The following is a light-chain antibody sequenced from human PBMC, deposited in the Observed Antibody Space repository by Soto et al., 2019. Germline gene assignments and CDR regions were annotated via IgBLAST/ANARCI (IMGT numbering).Light chain of an antibody. J-gene: IGKJ1*01. CDR1: QGISNY. Sequence: DIQMTQSPSSLSASVGDRVTITCRASQGISNYLAWYQQKPGKVPKLLIYAASTLQSGVPSRFSGSGSGTDFTLTISSLRPEDVATYYCQKYNSALPGTFGQGTKVEIK. V-gene: IGKV1-27*01. CDR2: AAS. CDR3: QKYNSALPGT.